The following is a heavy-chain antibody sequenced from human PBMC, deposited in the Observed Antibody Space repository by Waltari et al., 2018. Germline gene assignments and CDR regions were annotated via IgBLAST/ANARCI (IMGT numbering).Heavy chain of an antibody. Sequence: QVQLQESGPGLVKPSQTLSLTCTVSGGSISSGGYYWSWLRQHPGKGLEWIGYIYYSGSTYYNPSLKSRVTISVDTSKNQFSLKLSSVTAADTAVYYCARAFEDYYGMDVWGQGTTVTVSS. CDR3: ARAFEDYYGMDV. CDR1: GGSISSGGYY. V-gene: IGHV4-31*03. CDR2: IYYSGST. J-gene: IGHJ6*02.